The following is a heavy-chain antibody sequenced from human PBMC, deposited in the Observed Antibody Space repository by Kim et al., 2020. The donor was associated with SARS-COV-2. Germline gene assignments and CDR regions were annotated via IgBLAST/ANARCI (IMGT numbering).Heavy chain of an antibody. J-gene: IGHJ4*02. D-gene: IGHD6-19*01. CDR1: GFTFSSYD. CDR3: AKGTVAGTGAWDY. V-gene: IGHV3-23*01. CDR2: ISGSGGST. Sequence: GGSLRLSCAASGFTFSSYDMSWVRQAPGKGLEWVSAISGSGGSTYYADSVKGRFTISRDNSKNTLYLQMNSLRAEDTAVYYCAKGTVAGTGAWDYWGQGTLVTVSS.